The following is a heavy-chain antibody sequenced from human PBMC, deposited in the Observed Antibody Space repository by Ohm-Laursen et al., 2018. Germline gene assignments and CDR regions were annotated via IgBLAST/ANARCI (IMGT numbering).Heavy chain of an antibody. Sequence: SLRLSCAASGFTFSDYYMSWIRQAPGKGLEWVSAISGTGVGTYYADSVKGRFTIPRDNSKITVYLQMNSLRADDTAIYYCAKAPTTHSPLDYWGQGTLVTVSS. D-gene: IGHD1-1*01. V-gene: IGHV3-23*01. CDR1: GFTFSDYY. CDR3: AKAPTTHSPLDY. J-gene: IGHJ4*02. CDR2: ISGTGVGT.